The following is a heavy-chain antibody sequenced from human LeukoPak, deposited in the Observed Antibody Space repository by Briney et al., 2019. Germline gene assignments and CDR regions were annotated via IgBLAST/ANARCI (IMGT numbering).Heavy chain of an antibody. CDR1: GFTFSSYS. D-gene: IGHD6-13*01. Sequence: PGGSLRLSCAASGFTFSSYSMNWVRQAPGKGLEWVSSISSSSSYIYYADSVKGRFTISRDNAKNSLYLQMNSLRAEDTAVYYCATRIAAAGTSYFDYWGQGTLVTVSS. V-gene: IGHV3-21*01. CDR3: ATRIAAAGTSYFDY. CDR2: ISSSSSYI. J-gene: IGHJ4*02.